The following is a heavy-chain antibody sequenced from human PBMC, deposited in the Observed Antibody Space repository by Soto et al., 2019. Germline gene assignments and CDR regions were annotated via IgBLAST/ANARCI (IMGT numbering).Heavy chain of an antibody. V-gene: IGHV3-23*01. Sequence: GGSLRLSCAASGFTFSSYAMSWVRQAPGKGLEWVSAISGSGGSTYYADSVKGRVTISRDNSKNTLYLQMNSLRAEDTAVYYCAKQWGRNLSYLDYWGQGTLVTVSS. J-gene: IGHJ4*02. D-gene: IGHD1-1*01. CDR2: ISGSGGST. CDR3: AKQWGRNLSYLDY. CDR1: GFTFSSYA.